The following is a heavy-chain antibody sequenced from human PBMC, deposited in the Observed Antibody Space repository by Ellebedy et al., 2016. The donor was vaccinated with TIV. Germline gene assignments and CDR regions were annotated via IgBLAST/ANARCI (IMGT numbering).Heavy chain of an antibody. CDR2: IKSKTEGGTT. CDR1: GFTFRNAW. J-gene: IGHJ4*02. Sequence: GGSLRLXCAASGFTFRNAWMSWVRQAPGKGLEWVGRIKSKTEGGTTDYAAHVKGRFSSSRDDSKNTLSLEMNSLKTVDTAVYYCTTGATVGDYYDYWGQGTLVTVSS. D-gene: IGHD3-16*01. V-gene: IGHV3-15*01. CDR3: TTGATVGDYYDY.